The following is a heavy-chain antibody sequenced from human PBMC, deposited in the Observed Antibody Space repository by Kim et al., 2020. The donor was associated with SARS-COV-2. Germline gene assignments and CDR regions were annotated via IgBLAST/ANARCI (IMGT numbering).Heavy chain of an antibody. J-gene: IGHJ4*02. D-gene: IGHD3-10*01. CDR3: ARGDYGSGSYDY. Sequence: SYSPSIQGQVTISADTSISTAYLQWSSLKASDTAMYYCARGDYGSGSYDYWGQGTLVTVSS. V-gene: IGHV5-51*01.